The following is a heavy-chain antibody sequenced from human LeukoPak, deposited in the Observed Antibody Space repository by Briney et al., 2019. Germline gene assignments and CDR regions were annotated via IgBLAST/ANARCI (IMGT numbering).Heavy chain of an antibody. CDR3: ARGAKVYCSSTSCLGAFDI. CDR1: GGSFSGYY. Sequence: SETLSLTCAVYGGSFSGYYWSWIRQPPGKGLEWIGGINHSGSTNYNPSLKSRVTISVDTSKNQFSLKLSSVTAADTAVYYCARGAKVYCSSTSCLGAFDIWGQGTMVTVSS. V-gene: IGHV4-34*01. CDR2: INHSGST. D-gene: IGHD2-2*01. J-gene: IGHJ3*02.